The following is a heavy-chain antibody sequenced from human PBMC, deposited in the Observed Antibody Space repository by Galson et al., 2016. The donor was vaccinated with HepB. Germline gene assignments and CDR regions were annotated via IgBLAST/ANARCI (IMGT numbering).Heavy chain of an antibody. V-gene: IGHV3-21*01. J-gene: IGHJ6*02. CDR3: ARASSSSSWYLPGYYYDMDV. D-gene: IGHD6-13*01. Sequence: SLRLSCAASGFTFSSYSMNWVRQVPGKGLEWVSSISTRTSYIDYADSVKGRFTISRDNAKNSLHLQMNSLRAEDTAVYYCARASSSSSWYLPGYYYDMDVWGQGTTVTVSS. CDR1: GFTFSSYS. CDR2: ISTRTSYI.